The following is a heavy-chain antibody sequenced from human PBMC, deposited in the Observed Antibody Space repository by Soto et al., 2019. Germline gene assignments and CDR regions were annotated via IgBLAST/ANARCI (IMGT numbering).Heavy chain of an antibody. V-gene: IGHV1-3*01. Sequence: QVQLVQSGAEVKKPGASVKVSCKASGYTFTNYAMHWVRQAPGQRLEWMGWINAAIGNTKYSQKFQGSGTITRDTSANTAYMELSSLRSEDTAVYYCARRNVYGSGSYSFDYWGQGTLVTVSS. D-gene: IGHD3-10*01. CDR1: GYTFTNYA. CDR3: ARRNVYGSGSYSFDY. J-gene: IGHJ4*02. CDR2: INAAIGNT.